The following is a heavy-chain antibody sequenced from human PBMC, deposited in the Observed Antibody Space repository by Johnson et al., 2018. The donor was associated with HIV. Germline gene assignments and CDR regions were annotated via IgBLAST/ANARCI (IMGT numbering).Heavy chain of an antibody. Sequence: QMLLVESGGGVVQPGRSLRLSCAASGFTFSSYAMHWVRQAPGKGLEWVAVISYDGSNKYYADSVKGRFTISRDNSKNTLYLQMNSLRAEDTAVYYCASSLGNAFDIWGQGTMVTVSS. D-gene: IGHD3-16*01. J-gene: IGHJ3*02. V-gene: IGHV3-30*04. CDR2: ISYDGSNK. CDR3: ASSLGNAFDI. CDR1: GFTFSSYA.